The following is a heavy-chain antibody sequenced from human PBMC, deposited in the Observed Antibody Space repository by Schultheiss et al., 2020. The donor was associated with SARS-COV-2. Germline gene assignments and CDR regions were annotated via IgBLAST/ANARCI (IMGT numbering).Heavy chain of an antibody. CDR1: GGSISSSSYY. CDR3: ARYNLVITGPDAFDI. V-gene: IGHV4-39*07. J-gene: IGHJ3*02. CDR2: IYYSGST. Sequence: SQTLSLTCTVSGGSISSSSYYWGWIRQPPGKGLEWIGSIYYSGSTNYNPSLKSRVTISVDTSKNQFSLKLSSVTAADTAVYYCARYNLVITGPDAFDIWGQGTMVTVSS. D-gene: IGHD3-22*01.